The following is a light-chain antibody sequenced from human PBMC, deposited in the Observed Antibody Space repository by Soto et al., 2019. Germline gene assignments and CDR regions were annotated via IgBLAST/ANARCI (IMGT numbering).Light chain of an antibody. J-gene: IGKJ1*01. CDR2: ATS. V-gene: IGKV1-12*02. CDR1: QDISNG. CDR3: QEAHGFPWM. Sequence: IQLTQSPSSVSASVGDRVTISCRASQDISNGLAWYQQKPGKAPKPLIYATSSLQSGVPSRFSGSRSGTSFTFTIRSLQAEDFATYYCQEAHGFPWMFGQGTRV.